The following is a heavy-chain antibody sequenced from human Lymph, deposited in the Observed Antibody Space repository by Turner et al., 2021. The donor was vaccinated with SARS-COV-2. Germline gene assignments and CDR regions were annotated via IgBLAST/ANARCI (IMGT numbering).Heavy chain of an antibody. CDR1: GITFSCFV. Sequence: QVQLVASGGGVVPPGTSLSPSCAASGITFSCFVMHGVRQARGKGVKWVAVISDNGNNKYYADSVKGRFTSSRDNSKNTLYLQMNSLRAEDTAVYYCATDPGAGGELREGGYYYYGMDVWGQGTTVTVSS. CDR3: ATDPGAGGELREGGYYYYGMDV. D-gene: IGHD1-26*01. CDR2: ISDNGNNK. V-gene: IGHV3-30-3*01. J-gene: IGHJ6*02.